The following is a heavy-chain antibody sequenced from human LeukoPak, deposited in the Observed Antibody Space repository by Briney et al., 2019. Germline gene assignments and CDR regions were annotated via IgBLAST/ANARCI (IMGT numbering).Heavy chain of an antibody. D-gene: IGHD3-22*01. J-gene: IGHJ4*02. CDR3: ARDSDSSGYCDY. CDR1: GFTFSSYS. Sequence: GGSLRLSCAASGFTFSSYSMNWVRQAPGKGLEWVSSISSSSSYIYYADSVKGRFTISRDNAENSLYLQMNSLRAEDTAVCYCARDSDSSGYCDYWGQGTLVTVSS. CDR2: ISSSSSYI. V-gene: IGHV3-21*01.